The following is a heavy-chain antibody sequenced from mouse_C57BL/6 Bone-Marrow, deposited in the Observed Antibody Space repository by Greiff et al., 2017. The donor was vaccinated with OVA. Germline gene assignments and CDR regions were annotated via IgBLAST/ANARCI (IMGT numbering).Heavy chain of an antibody. V-gene: IGHV12-3*01. Sequence: QVQLQQSGPGLAKPSQSLFLTCSISGFPITSCYYWIWIRQSPGKPLEWVGYITHSGETFYNPSLQSPLSITRETSKSQFFLQLNSVTSEDTAVYYCAGDRLGVYFDVWGTGTTVTVSS. CDR1: GFPITSCYY. CDR2: ITHSGET. CDR3: AGDRLGVYFDV. J-gene: IGHJ1*03.